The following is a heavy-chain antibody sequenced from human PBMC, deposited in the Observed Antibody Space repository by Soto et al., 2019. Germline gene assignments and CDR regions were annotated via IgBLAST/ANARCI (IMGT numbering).Heavy chain of an antibody. CDR3: AGGHYGLDV. CDR1: GFTFSSYW. J-gene: IGHJ6*02. V-gene: IGHV3-7*05. CDR2: IKGDGSGI. Sequence: EVQLVESGGGLVQPGGSLRLSCAASGFTFSSYWMSWVRQAPGKGLEWVAHIKGDGSGIEFVDSVKGRCPISRDNAKNCLFMQMTSLRADDTAVYYCAGGHYGLDVWGQGTTVIVSS.